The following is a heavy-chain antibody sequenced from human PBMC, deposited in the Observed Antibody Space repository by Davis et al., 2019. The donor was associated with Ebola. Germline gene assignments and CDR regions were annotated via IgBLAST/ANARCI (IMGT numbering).Heavy chain of an antibody. CDR1: GFSLSPHW. V-gene: IGHV3-7*01. CDR2: INQDGSQQ. CDR3: ARSSYQPDY. Sequence: PGGSLRLSCAASGFSLSPHWMSWIRLAPGKGLEWVANINQDGSQQYFVDSVKGRFSISRDNAKNSLYLQMNSLRAEDTAVYYCARSSYQPDYWGQGTLVTVSS. D-gene: IGHD2-2*01. J-gene: IGHJ4*02.